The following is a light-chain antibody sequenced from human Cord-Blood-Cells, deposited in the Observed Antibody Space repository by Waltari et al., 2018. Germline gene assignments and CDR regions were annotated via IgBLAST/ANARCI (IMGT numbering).Light chain of an antibody. Sequence: QSALTQPASVSGSPGQSITISCTGTSSDVGSYNLVSWYQQHPAKAPKLMIYEGSKRPSGVSNRFSGSQSGNTASLTISGLQAEDEADYYCCSYAGSYVFGTGTKVTVL. CDR1: SSDVGSYNL. J-gene: IGLJ1*01. CDR3: CSYAGSYV. V-gene: IGLV2-23*01. CDR2: EGS.